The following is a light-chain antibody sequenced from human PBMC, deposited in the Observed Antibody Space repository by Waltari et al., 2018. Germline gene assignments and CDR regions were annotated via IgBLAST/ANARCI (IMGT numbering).Light chain of an antibody. J-gene: IGKJ4*01. V-gene: IGKV4-1*01. CDR3: QQYCTTPLT. CDR1: QSVLFSLNNKNY. CDR2: WAS. Sequence: DIVMTQSPDSLDVSLGERATINCKSSQSVLFSLNNKNYLAWYQQKPGQPPKLLIYWASTRESGVPDRFSGSESGTDFNLTISSLQAEDVAVYYCQQYCTTPLTFGGGTKVEIK.